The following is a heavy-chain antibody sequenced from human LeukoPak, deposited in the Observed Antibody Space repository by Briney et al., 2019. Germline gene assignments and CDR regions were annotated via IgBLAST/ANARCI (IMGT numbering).Heavy chain of an antibody. J-gene: IGHJ6*02. CDR2: ISYDGSNK. Sequence: GGSLRLPCAASGFTFSSYGMHWVRQAPGKGLEWVAVISYDGSNKYYADSVKGRFTISRDNSKNTLYLQMNSLRAEDTAVYYCAKGAADYDFWSGYLMDVWGQGTTVTVSS. CDR1: GFTFSSYG. D-gene: IGHD3-3*01. V-gene: IGHV3-30*18. CDR3: AKGAADYDFWSGYLMDV.